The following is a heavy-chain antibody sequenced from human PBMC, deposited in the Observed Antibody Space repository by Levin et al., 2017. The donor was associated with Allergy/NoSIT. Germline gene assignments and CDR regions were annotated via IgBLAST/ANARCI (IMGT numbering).Heavy chain of an antibody. CDR3: ARDRPTELLAVDY. Sequence: GGSLRLSCAASGFTFSSYWMSWVRQAPGKGLEWVANIKQDGSEKYYVDSVKGRFTISRDNAKNSLYLQMNSLRAEDTAVYYCARDRPTELLAVDYWGQGTLVTVSS. CDR2: IKQDGSEK. J-gene: IGHJ4*02. CDR1: GFTFSSYW. D-gene: IGHD1-26*01. V-gene: IGHV3-7*01.